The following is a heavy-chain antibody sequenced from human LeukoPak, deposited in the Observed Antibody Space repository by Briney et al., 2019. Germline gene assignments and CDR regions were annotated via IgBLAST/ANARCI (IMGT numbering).Heavy chain of an antibody. J-gene: IGHJ4*02. Sequence: SETLSLTCTVSGGSISSHYWSWIRQPPGKGLEWIGYIYYSGSTNYNPSLKSRVTISVDTSKNQFSLKLSSVTAADTAVYYSARASLHPKRGYFDYWGQGTLVTVSS. V-gene: IGHV4-59*11. D-gene: IGHD5/OR15-5a*01. CDR3: ARASLHPKRGYFDY. CDR1: GGSISSHY. CDR2: IYYSGST.